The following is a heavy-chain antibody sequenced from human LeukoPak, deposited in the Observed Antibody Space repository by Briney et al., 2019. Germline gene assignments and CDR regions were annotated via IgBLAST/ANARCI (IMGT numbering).Heavy chain of an antibody. D-gene: IGHD5-24*01. V-gene: IGHV3-74*01. CDR1: GFTFSGYL. CDR3: AREGSLGRWLPLDY. Sequence: GGSLRLSCAASGFTFSGYLMHWVRQAPGKGLVWVSRINSDASSTTYADSVKGRFTISRDNAKNTLYLQMNSLRAEDTAVYYCAREGSLGRWLPLDYWGQGTLVTVSS. CDR2: INSDASST. J-gene: IGHJ4*02.